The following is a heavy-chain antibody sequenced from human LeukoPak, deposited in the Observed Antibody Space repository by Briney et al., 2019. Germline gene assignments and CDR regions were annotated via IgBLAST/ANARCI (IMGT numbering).Heavy chain of an antibody. CDR2: LYHSVST. CDR1: GYSISSGYY. Sequence: SETLSLTCAVSGYSISSGYYWGWIRQPPGKGLEWIGSLYHSVSTYYNPSLKSRVTISVDTSKNQFSLKLSSVTAADTAVYYCARDGRGAEVDFWGQGTLVTVSS. D-gene: IGHD3-10*01. V-gene: IGHV4-38-2*02. CDR3: ARDGRGAEVDF. J-gene: IGHJ4*02.